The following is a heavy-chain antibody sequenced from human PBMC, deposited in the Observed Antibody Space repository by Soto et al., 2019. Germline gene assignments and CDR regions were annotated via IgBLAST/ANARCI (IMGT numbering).Heavy chain of an antibody. CDR1: GFTFEDFA. V-gene: IGHV3-9*01. D-gene: IGHD3-16*01. J-gene: IGHJ4*02. Sequence: EVQLVESGGGLVQPGRSLRLSCAASGFTFEDFAMHWVRQSPERGLEWVSGITWNSGDVGYADSVKSRFTISRDNAENSGSLRMTRLRTEDTALYYCAKAYSWGGLAPASPFGDWVQGTMVSVSS. CDR3: AKAYSWGGLAPASPFGD. CDR2: ITWNSGDV.